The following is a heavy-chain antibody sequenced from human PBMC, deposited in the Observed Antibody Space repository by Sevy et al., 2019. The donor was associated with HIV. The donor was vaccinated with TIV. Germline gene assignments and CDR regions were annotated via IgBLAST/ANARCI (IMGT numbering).Heavy chain of an antibody. CDR1: AFTFSDYE. D-gene: IGHD6-6*01. CDR3: AREQMAALGGGLDH. CDR2: IGGTSRNI. V-gene: IGHV3-48*03. J-gene: IGHJ5*02. Sequence: GGSLRLSCAASAFTFSDYEMNWVRQTPGKGLEWVSYIGGTSRNIYYADSVKGRFTFSRDNAKKLVFLQMNSVTTDDTGVYYCAREQMAALGGGLDHWGQGILVTVSS.